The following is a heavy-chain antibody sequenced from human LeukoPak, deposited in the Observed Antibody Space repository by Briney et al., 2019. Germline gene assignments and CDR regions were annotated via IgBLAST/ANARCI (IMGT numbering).Heavy chain of an antibody. CDR2: ISAGNGNT. V-gene: IGHV1-3*01. D-gene: IGHD1/OR15-1a*01. Sequence: ASVKVSCKASGYTFTSYAIHWVRQAPGQRLEWMGWISAGNGNTKYSQNFQGRVTFISNTSATTAFMELSSLRSEDAAVYYCARTRERRNIFDYWGQGTLVTVSS. J-gene: IGHJ4*02. CDR1: GYTFTSYA. CDR3: ARTRERRNIFDY.